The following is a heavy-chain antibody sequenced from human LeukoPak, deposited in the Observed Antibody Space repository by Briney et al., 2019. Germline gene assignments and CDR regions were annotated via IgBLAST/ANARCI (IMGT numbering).Heavy chain of an antibody. CDR3: ARDRGVRSGWYEMSY. Sequence: SETLSLTCTVSGGSISSSSYYWGWIRQPPGKGLEWIGSIYYSGSTYYNPSLKSRVTISVDTSKNQFSLKLSSVTAADTAVYYCARDRGVRSGWYEMSYWGQGTLVTVSS. D-gene: IGHD6-19*01. CDR2: IYYSGST. J-gene: IGHJ4*02. V-gene: IGHV4-39*07. CDR1: GGSISSSSYY.